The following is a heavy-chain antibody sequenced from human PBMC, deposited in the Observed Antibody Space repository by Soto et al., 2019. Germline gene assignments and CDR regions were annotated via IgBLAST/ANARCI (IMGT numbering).Heavy chain of an antibody. J-gene: IGHJ3*02. V-gene: IGHV3-30*18. Sequence: QVQLVESGGGVVQPGRSLRLSCAASGFTFSSYGMHWVRQAPGKGLEWVAVISYDGSNKYYADSVKGRFTISRDNSKTTLYLQMNGLRAEDTAVYYCAKDYFTIAWGGKAFDIWGHGTMVTVSS. CDR2: ISYDGSNK. D-gene: IGHD3-10*01. CDR1: GFTFSSYG. CDR3: AKDYFTIAWGGKAFDI.